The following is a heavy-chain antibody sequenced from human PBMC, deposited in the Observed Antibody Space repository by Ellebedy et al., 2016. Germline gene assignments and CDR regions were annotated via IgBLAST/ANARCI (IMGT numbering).Heavy chain of an antibody. D-gene: IGHD3/OR15-3a*01. CDR1: GDTFNLYS. Sequence: SVKVSXXASGDTFNLYSFTWVRQAPGQGLEWMGGIVPMLRRTSYAQKFQGRLTIIGDESTSTVYMEMSSLRSEDTAVYYCATSSPPAQGLFDIWGQGTMVTVSS. V-gene: IGHV1-69*10. J-gene: IGHJ3*02. CDR2: IVPMLRRT. CDR3: ATSSPPAQGLFDI.